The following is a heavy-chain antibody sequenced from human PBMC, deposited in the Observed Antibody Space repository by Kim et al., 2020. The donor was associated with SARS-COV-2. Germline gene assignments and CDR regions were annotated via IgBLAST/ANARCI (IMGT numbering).Heavy chain of an antibody. CDR1: GFTFSSYA. CDR2: ISGSGGST. Sequence: GGSLRLSCAASGFTFSSYAMSWVRQAPGKGLEWVSAISGSGGSTYYADSVKGRFTISRDNSKNTLYLQMNSLRAEDTAVYYCAKYYYDSSGYYYAAFDIWGQGTMVTVSS. CDR3: AKYYYDSSGYYYAAFDI. V-gene: IGHV3-23*01. J-gene: IGHJ3*02. D-gene: IGHD3-22*01.